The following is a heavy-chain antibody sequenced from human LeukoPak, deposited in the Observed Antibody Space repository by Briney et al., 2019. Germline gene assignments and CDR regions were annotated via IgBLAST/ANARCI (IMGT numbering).Heavy chain of an antibody. Sequence: ASVKVSCKASGGTFSSYAISWVRQAPGQGLEWMRGIIPIFGTANYAQKFQGRVTMTRDTSTSTVYMELSSLRSEDTAVYYCARTSPYYDYVRGSYRPYYFDYWGQRTLVTVSS. CDR1: GGTFSSYA. CDR3: ARTSPYYDYVRGSYRPYYFDY. V-gene: IGHV1-69*05. J-gene: IGHJ4*02. CDR2: IIPIFGTA. D-gene: IGHD3-16*02.